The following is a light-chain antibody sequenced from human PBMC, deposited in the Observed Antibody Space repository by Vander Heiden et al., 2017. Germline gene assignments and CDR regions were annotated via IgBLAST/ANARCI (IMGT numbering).Light chain of an antibody. CDR3: QQSYRTLRT. V-gene: IGKV1-39*01. J-gene: IGKJ1*01. CDR1: QSISSY. Sequence: DIQMTQSPSSLSASVGDRVTITCRASQSISSYLNWYQQKPGKAPKLLIYAASSLQSGVPSRFSGSGSGTDFSLTINSLQPEDFATYFCQQSYRTLRTFGQGTKVEIK. CDR2: AAS.